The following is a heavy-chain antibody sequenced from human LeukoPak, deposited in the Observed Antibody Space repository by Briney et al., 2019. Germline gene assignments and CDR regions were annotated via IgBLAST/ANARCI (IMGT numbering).Heavy chain of an antibody. CDR1: GYSISSGYY. CDR3: ARRLRIGRNGYLGHFDY. V-gene: IGHV4-38-2*01. J-gene: IGHJ4*02. D-gene: IGHD3-22*01. CDR2: IYHSGST. Sequence: KPSETLSLTCAVSGYSISSGYYWGWFRQPPGKGLEWIGSIYHSGSTSYNPPLKSRVPISVDRSKNQFSLKLSSVTAAEPPVYYCARRLRIGRNGYLGHFDYRGQRTLVTVSS.